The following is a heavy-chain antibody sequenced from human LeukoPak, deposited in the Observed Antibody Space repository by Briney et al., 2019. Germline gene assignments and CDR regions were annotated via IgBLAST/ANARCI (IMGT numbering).Heavy chain of an antibody. J-gene: IGHJ4*02. CDR2: IYTSGST. V-gene: IGHV4-61*02. D-gene: IGHD6-13*01. CDR1: GGSISSGSYY. Sequence: SQTLSLTCTVSGGSISSGSYYRSWIRQPAGEGLEWIGRIYTSGSTNYNPSLKSRVTISVDTSKNQFSLKLSSVTAADTAVYYCARDDIAAAATFDYWGQGTLVTVSS. CDR3: ARDDIAAAATFDY.